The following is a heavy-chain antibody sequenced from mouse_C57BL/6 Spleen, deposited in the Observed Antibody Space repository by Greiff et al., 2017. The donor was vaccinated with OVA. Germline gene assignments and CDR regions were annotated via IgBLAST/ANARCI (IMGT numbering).Heavy chain of an antibody. J-gene: IGHJ3*01. CDR2: INPNNGGT. CDR1: GYTFTDYN. CDR3: AVGDGYGRFAY. D-gene: IGHD2-3*01. Sequence: EVQLQQSGPELVKPGASVKMSCKASGYTFTDYNMHWVKQSHGKSLEWIGYINPNNGGTSSNQKFKGKATLTVNKSSSTAYMELRSLTSEDSAVYYCAVGDGYGRFAYWGQGTLVTVSA. V-gene: IGHV1-22*01.